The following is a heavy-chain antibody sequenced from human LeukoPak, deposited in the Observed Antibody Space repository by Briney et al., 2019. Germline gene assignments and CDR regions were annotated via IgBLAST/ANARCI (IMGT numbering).Heavy chain of an antibody. CDR2: ISNDGSNK. CDR1: GFTFSSYG. CDR3: AKGRGAFDI. V-gene: IGHV3-30*18. D-gene: IGHD3-10*01. Sequence: GGSLRLSCVASGFTFSSYGMHWVRQAPGKGLEWVAVISNDGSNKYYADSVKGRFTISRDNSKNTLYLQLNSLRAEDTAVYYCAKGRGAFDIWGQGTMVTVSS. J-gene: IGHJ3*02.